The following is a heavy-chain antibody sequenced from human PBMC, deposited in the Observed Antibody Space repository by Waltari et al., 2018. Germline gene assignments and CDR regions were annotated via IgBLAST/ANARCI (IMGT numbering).Heavy chain of an antibody. D-gene: IGHD6-13*01. J-gene: IGHJ4*02. CDR2: IYSGGST. CDR3: ARDPLSSRDI. CDR1: GFTFSSYG. Sequence: QVQLVESGGGVVQPGRSLRLSCAASGFTFSSYGMHWVRQAPGKGLEWVSVIYSGGSTYYADSVKGRFTISRDNSKNTLYLQMNSLRAEDTAVYYCARDPLSSRDIWGQGTLVTVSS. V-gene: IGHV3-NL1*01.